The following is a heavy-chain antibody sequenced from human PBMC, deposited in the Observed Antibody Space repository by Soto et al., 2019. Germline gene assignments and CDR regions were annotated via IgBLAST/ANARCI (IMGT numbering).Heavy chain of an antibody. D-gene: IGHD4-17*01. CDR1: GFTLSSYG. V-gene: IGHV3-30*18. J-gene: IGHJ4*02. Sequence: LRLSCAASGFTLSSYGRHWVRQAPGKGLEWVAVISYDGSNKYYADSVKGRFTISRDNSKNTLYLQMNSLRAEDTAVYYCAKAIYGDYFDYWGQGTLVTVSS. CDR2: ISYDGSNK. CDR3: AKAIYGDYFDY.